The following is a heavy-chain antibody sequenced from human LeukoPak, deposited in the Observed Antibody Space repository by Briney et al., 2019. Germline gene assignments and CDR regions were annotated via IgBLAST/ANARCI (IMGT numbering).Heavy chain of an antibody. CDR1: GFTFSSYA. V-gene: IGHV3-30*04. J-gene: IGHJ4*02. D-gene: IGHD5-18*01. CDR3: ARVGIQLWLLDY. CDR2: ISYDGSNK. Sequence: GGSLRLSCAASGFTFSSYAMHWVRQAPGKGLEWVAVISYDGSNKYYADSVQGRFTISRDNSKNTLYLQMNSLRAEDTAVYYCARVGIQLWLLDYWGQGTLVTVSS.